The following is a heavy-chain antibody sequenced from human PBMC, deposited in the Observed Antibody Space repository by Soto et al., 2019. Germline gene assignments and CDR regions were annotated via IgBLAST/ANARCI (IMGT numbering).Heavy chain of an antibody. CDR2: LIPFFGSP. CDR3: ARARGESPMTQEDFFDS. CDR1: GGTFSNDA. J-gene: IGHJ4*02. D-gene: IGHD3-22*01. Sequence: VLLVQSGAEVQKPGSSVKVSCKASGGTFSNDAISWVRQAPGQRLEWVGGLIPFFGSPNYAPSFRGRVTITADESTTTAYMELRSLTSEDTAMYFCARARGESPMTQEDFFDSWGQGTLVRVAS. V-gene: IGHV1-69*01.